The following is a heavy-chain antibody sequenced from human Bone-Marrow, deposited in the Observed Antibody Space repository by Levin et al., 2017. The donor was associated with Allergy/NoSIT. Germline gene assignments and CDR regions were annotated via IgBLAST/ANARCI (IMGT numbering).Heavy chain of an antibody. D-gene: IGHD2/OR15-2a*01. CDR1: GGSISSSDYY. CDR2: VYYSGST. Sequence: SETLSLTCTVSGGSISSSDYYWVWIRQSPGKGLEWIGSVYYSGSTYYKLSLQSRVTISVDTSKNQFSLKLYSVTAADTAVYYCARDKEYCLTTYCHGRGMDVWGQGTTVTVSS. CDR3: ARDKEYCLTTYCHGRGMDV. J-gene: IGHJ6*02. V-gene: IGHV4-39*07.